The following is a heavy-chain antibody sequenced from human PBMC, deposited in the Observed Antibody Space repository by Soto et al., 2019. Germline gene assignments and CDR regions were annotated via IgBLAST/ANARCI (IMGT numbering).Heavy chain of an antibody. CDR2: ISYDGSNK. CDR3: ARDKSRYSSGWHNRHFDY. Sequence: QVQLVESGGGMVQPGRSMRLSCAASGFTFSTYAMHWVRQAPGKGLEWVAVISYDGSNKYYADSVKGRFTISRDNSKNTLYLQMNSLRAEDTAVYYCARDKSRYSSGWHNRHFDYWGQGTLVTVSS. V-gene: IGHV3-30-3*01. J-gene: IGHJ4*02. D-gene: IGHD6-19*01. CDR1: GFTFSTYA.